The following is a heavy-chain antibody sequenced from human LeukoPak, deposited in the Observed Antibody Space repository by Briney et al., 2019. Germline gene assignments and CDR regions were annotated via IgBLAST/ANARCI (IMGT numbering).Heavy chain of an antibody. V-gene: IGHV3-21*01. CDR1: GFTFSTYS. CDR3: ARGPYDFWSGYEFYFDY. Sequence: PGGSLRLSCAASGFTFSTYSMNWVRQAPGKGLEWVSSISGRSSYMHYADSVKGRFTISGDSAKNSLYLQMNSLRAEDTAVYYCARGPYDFWSGYEFYFDYWGQGTLVTVSS. CDR2: ISGRSSYM. J-gene: IGHJ4*02. D-gene: IGHD3-3*01.